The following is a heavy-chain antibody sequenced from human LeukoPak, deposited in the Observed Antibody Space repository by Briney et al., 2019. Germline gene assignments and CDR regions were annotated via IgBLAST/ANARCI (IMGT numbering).Heavy chain of an antibody. J-gene: IGHJ3*01. CDR2: INPNGDRT. CDR1: ENTFTNYY. CDR3: ARDMSTRVTPISYAFDV. Sequence: ASVKVSCKASENTFTNYYMHWVRQAPGQGLEWLGIINPNGDRTNYAQTFQGRVTMTRDTSTTTVYMELSSLRSEDTAVYYCARDMSTRVTPISYAFDVWGQGQWSPSLQ. V-gene: IGHV1-46*01. D-gene: IGHD4-23*01.